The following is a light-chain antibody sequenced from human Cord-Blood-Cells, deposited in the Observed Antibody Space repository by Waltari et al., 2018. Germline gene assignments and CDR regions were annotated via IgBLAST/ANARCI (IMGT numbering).Light chain of an antibody. Sequence: DIVLTPSPGTLSLSPRERATLSCRASQSVSSSYLAWYQQKPGQAPRLLIYGASSRATGIPDRFSGSGSGTDFTLTISRLEPEDFAVYYCQQYGSSPFTFGPGTKVDIK. CDR2: GAS. V-gene: IGKV3-20*01. J-gene: IGKJ3*01. CDR3: QQYGSSPFT. CDR1: QSVSSSY.